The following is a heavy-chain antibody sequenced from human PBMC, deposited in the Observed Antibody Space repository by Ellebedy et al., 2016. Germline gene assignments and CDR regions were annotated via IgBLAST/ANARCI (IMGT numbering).Heavy chain of an antibody. J-gene: IGHJ4*02. Sequence: GESLKISXAGSGFTFSNYFMSWVRQAPGKGLEWVSYISSSGNMIYYADSVKGRFTISRDNAKNSLYLQMNSLRAEDTAVYYCTRDAHTSTWELYSWGQGTLVTVSS. CDR3: TRDAHTSTWELYS. V-gene: IGHV3-11*01. CDR1: GFTFSNYF. CDR2: ISSSGNMI. D-gene: IGHD6-13*01.